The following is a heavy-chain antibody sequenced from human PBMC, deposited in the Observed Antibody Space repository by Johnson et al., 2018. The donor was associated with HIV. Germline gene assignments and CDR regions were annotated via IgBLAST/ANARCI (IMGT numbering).Heavy chain of an antibody. V-gene: IGHV3-7*03. CDR2: IKQDGSEK. D-gene: IGHD6-6*01. Sequence: ANIKQDGSEKYYVDSVKGRFTISRDNAKNSLYLQMNSLRAEDTAVYYCAREGIAARLAAFDIWGQGTMVTVSS. CDR3: AREGIAARLAAFDI. J-gene: IGHJ3*02.